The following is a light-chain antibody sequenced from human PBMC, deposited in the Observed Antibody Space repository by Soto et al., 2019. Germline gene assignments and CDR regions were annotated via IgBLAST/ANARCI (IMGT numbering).Light chain of an antibody. V-gene: IGKV2-28*01. J-gene: IGKJ5*01. CDR2: LGS. CDR1: HSLLHSNVYNS. Sequence: DIVISQSPLYLPFTPLAPPSISCRSSHSLLHSNVYNSLDWYLQKPGQSPQLLIYLGSNRASGVPSRFSGSGSGTDFTLTISSLQPEDFATYYCQQSYSTPPITFGQGTRLEN. CDR3: QQSYSTPPIT.